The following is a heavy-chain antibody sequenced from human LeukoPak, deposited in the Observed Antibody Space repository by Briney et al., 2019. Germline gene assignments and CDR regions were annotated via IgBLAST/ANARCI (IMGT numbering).Heavy chain of an antibody. CDR3: TRRSGDYRTDY. V-gene: IGHV3-73*01. CDR1: GFTSSGSA. Sequence: GGSLTLSCAASGFTSSGSAMHWVRQASGKGLEWVGRIRSKANSYATAYAASVKGRFTISRDDSKNTAYLQMNSLKTEDTAVYYCTRRSGDYRTDYWGQGTLVTVSS. J-gene: IGHJ4*02. CDR2: IRSKANSYAT. D-gene: IGHD4-17*01.